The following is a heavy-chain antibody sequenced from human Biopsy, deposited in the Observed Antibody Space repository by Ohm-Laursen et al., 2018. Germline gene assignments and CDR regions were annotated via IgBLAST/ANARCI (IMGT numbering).Heavy chain of an antibody. CDR2: IFYRGST. Sequence: GTLFLTCLVSGGSISNNNYYWGWIRQPPGKGLEWIGSIFYRGSTHYKPSLKSRVNISVDTSKNQFSLKLNSVTAADTAVYYCARDYDTSGYYYVSWGQGTLVTVSS. J-gene: IGHJ5*02. CDR3: ARDYDTSGYYYVS. D-gene: IGHD3-22*01. CDR1: GGSISNNNYY. V-gene: IGHV4-39*01.